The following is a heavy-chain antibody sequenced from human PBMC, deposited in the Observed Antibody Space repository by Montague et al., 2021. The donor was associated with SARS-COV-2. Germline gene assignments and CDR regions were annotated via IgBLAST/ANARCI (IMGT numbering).Heavy chain of an antibody. CDR3: ATVRSSGWESDYYYYGMDV. CDR2: IYYSGST. CDR1: GGSISSSSYY. V-gene: IGHV4-39*01. D-gene: IGHD6-19*01. J-gene: IGHJ6*02. Sequence: SETLSLTCTVSGGSISSSSYYWGWIRQPLGKGLEWIGSIYYSGSTYYNPSLKSRVTISVDTSKNQFSLKLSSVTAADTAVYYCATVRSSGWESDYYYYGMDVWGQGTTVTVSS.